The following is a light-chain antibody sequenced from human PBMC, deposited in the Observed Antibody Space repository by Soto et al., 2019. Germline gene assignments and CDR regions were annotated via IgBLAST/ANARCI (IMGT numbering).Light chain of an antibody. CDR1: SSNIGSNT. CDR3: VAWDDSLNGYVV. V-gene: IGLV1-44*01. J-gene: IGLJ2*01. CDR2: SNN. Sequence: QSVLTQPPSASGTPGQRVTISCSGSSSNIGSNTVNWYQQLPGTAPKLVIYSNNQRPSGVPDRFSGSKSGTSASLAISGLQSEDEADYYCVAWDDSLNGYVVFGGWT.